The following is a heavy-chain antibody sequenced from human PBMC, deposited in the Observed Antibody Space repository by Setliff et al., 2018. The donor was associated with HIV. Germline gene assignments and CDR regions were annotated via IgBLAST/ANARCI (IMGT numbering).Heavy chain of an antibody. Sequence: PSETLSLTCTVSGGSISGYHWNWLRQTPGKGLEWIGYIYTSRGTNYNHSLRTRVIISVDTSNQFSLKLSSVTAADTAVYYCARSPSYRSSWEYYFDYWGQGILVTVSS. CDR1: GGSISGYH. CDR3: ARSPSYRSSWEYYFDY. J-gene: IGHJ4*02. D-gene: IGHD6-13*01. CDR2: IYTSRGT. V-gene: IGHV4-4*09.